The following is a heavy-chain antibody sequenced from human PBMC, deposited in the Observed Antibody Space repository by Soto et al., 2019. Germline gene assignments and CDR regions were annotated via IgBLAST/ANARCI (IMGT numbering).Heavy chain of an antibody. J-gene: IGHJ4*02. D-gene: IGHD3-22*01. CDR3: AASSSTWPGAVVITPWFDY. Sequence: SETLSLTCTVSGGSISSYFWSWIRQPPGKGLEWIGYIYYSGVTNYNPSLKSRVTVSVDTSKNQFSLKLSSVTAADTAVYYCAASSSTWPGAVVITPWFDYWGQGTLVTVSS. CDR1: GGSISSYF. CDR2: IYYSGVT. V-gene: IGHV4-59*01.